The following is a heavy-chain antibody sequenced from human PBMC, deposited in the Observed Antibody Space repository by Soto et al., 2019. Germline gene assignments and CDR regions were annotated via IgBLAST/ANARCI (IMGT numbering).Heavy chain of an antibody. CDR1: GFTFSSYG. V-gene: IGHV3-30*18. CDR3: AKGERWTADQKSYYFDY. J-gene: IGHJ4*02. D-gene: IGHD6-25*01. Sequence: GGSLRLSCAASGFTFSSYGMHWVRQAPGKGLEWVAVISYDGSNKYYADSVKGRFTISRDNSKNTLYLQMNSLRAEDTAVYYCAKGERWTADQKSYYFDYWGQGTLVTVSS. CDR2: ISYDGSNK.